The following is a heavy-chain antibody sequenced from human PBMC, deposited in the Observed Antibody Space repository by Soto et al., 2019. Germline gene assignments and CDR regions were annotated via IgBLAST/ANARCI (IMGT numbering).Heavy chain of an antibody. D-gene: IGHD3-22*01. CDR1: GFTFSSYA. Sequence: GGSLRLSCAASGFTFSSYAMSWVRQAPGKGLEWVSAISSSGGSTYYADSVKGRFTISRDSSKNTLYLQMNSLRDEDTAVYYCANGGSYDSSGYLGPPPDYWGQGALVTVSS. CDR2: ISSSGGST. V-gene: IGHV3-23*01. CDR3: ANGGSYDSSGYLGPPPDY. J-gene: IGHJ4*02.